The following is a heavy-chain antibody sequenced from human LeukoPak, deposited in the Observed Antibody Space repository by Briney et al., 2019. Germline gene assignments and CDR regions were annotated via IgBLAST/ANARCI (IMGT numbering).Heavy chain of an antibody. D-gene: IGHD2-2*01. CDR2: ISYDGSNK. Sequence: GGSLRLSCAASGFTFSSYAMHWVRQAPGKGLEWVAVISYDGSNKYYADSAKGRFTISRDNSKNMLYLQMNSLRAEDTAVYYCARTSLVDYWGQGTLVTVSS. CDR1: GFTFSSYA. J-gene: IGHJ4*02. CDR3: ARTSLVDY. V-gene: IGHV3-30-3*01.